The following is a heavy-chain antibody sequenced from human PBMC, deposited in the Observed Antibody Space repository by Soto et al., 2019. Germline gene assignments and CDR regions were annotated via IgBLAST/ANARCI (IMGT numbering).Heavy chain of an antibody. CDR1: GGSISSSSDY. Sequence: PSETLSLTCTVSGGSISSSSDYWGWIRQPPGKGLEWIGSIYYSGSTHYNPSLKSRVTISVDTSKNQFSLKLSSVTATDTAVYYCARRYRHTTIFGPRSYYFDYWGQGTLVTVSS. V-gene: IGHV4-39*01. CDR2: IYYSGST. D-gene: IGHD3-3*01. CDR3: ARRYRHTTIFGPRSYYFDY. J-gene: IGHJ4*02.